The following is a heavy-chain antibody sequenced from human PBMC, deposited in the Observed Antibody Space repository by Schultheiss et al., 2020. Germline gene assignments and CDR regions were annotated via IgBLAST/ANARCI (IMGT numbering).Heavy chain of an antibody. CDR3: ARGHYGLDV. CDR2: LSSSSSTI. Sequence: GGSLRLSCAASGFTFSSYSMNWVRQAPGKGLEWISYLSSSSSTIYYADSVKGRFTISRDDAKNSLYLQMHSLRDEDTAVYYCARGHYGLDVWGQGTTVTVSS. CDR1: GFTFSSYS. J-gene: IGHJ6*02. V-gene: IGHV3-48*02.